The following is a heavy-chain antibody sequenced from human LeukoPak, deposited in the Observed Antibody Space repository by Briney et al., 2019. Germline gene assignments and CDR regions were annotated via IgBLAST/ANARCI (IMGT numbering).Heavy chain of an antibody. CDR1: GGSISSYY. J-gene: IGHJ5*02. V-gene: IGHV4-59*01. CDR3: ARADPNASGYFYRFNWFDP. D-gene: IGHD3-10*01. Sequence: SETLSLTCTVSGGSISSYYWNWVRQPPGKGLEWIGNIYSSGSTDYNPSLKSRVTISLDTSRFQFSLRLNSVTAADTAVYYCARADPNASGYFYRFNWFDPWGQGTLVTVSS. CDR2: IYSSGST.